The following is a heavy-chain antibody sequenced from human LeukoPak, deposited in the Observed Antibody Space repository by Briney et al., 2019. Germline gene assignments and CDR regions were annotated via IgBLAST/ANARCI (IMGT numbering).Heavy chain of an antibody. CDR3: ARVIGSNSPWDYYYYMDV. D-gene: IGHD4-23*01. V-gene: IGHV1-69*05. CDR1: VGTFSSYA. Sequence: AAVTVSCKASVGTFSSYAISWVRQAPGQGLEWMGGIIPIFGTANYAQQFQGRVTITTDESTSTAYIELSSLGSEDTAVYYCARVIGSNSPWDYYYYMDVWGKGTTVTVSS. J-gene: IGHJ6*03. CDR2: IIPIFGTA.